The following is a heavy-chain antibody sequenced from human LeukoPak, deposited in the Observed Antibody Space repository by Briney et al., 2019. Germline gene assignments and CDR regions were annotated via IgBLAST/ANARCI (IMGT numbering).Heavy chain of an antibody. Sequence: PGGSLRLSCAASGFTVSSNYMSWVRQAPGKGLEWVSVIYSGGSTYYADSVKGRFTISRDNSKNTLYLQMNSLRAEDTAAYYCARDHYDFWSGYYTGGFDYWGQGTLVTVSS. CDR2: IYSGGST. V-gene: IGHV3-53*01. CDR3: ARDHYDFWSGYYTGGFDY. CDR1: GFTVSSNY. D-gene: IGHD3-3*01. J-gene: IGHJ4*02.